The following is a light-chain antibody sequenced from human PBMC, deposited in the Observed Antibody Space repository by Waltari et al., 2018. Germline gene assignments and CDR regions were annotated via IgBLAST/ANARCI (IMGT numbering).Light chain of an antibody. V-gene: IGKV1-12*01. J-gene: IGKJ4*01. CDR1: QDITGW. Sequence: DIQMTQSPSSVSASVGARVTITCRASQDITGWLAWYQQKPGKGPKMLIYSAYTLQSGVPTRYSGSGSGTKFTLTIASLQSEDSRTYYCQQATSFPPTFGGGTKV. CDR2: SAY. CDR3: QQATSFPPT.